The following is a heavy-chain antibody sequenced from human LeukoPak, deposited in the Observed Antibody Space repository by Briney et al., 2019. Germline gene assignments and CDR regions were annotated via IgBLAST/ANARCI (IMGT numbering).Heavy chain of an antibody. J-gene: IGHJ5*02. V-gene: IGHV3-7*01. CDR1: GFTFSNYW. CDR3: ARPTVNFWSGHYTT. CDR2: IKQDGSEK. D-gene: IGHD3-3*01. Sequence: PGGSLRLSCAASGFTFSNYWMSWVRQAPGKGLEWVANIKQDGSEKYYVDAVKGRFSISRDNAKNSLFLQMNSLRAEDTAVYYRARPTVNFWSGHYTTWGQGTLVTVSS.